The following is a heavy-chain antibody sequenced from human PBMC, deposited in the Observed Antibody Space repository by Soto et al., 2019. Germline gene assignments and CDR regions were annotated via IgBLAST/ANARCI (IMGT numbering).Heavy chain of an antibody. CDR1: GSTFSSYG. CDR2: IWYDGSNK. V-gene: IGHV3-33*06. CDR3: AKDRLAGNFDY. Sequence: GGSLRLSCAASGSTFSSYGMHWVRQAPGKGLEWVAVIWYDGSNKYYADSVKGRFTISGDNSKNTLYLQMNGLRVEDTAVYYCAKDRLAGNFDYWGQGTQVTVSS. J-gene: IGHJ4*02.